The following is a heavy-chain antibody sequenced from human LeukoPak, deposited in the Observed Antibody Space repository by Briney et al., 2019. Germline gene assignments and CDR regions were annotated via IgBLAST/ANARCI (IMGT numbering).Heavy chain of an antibody. J-gene: IGHJ3*02. Sequence: SETLSLTCAVYGGSFSGYYWSWIRQPPGKGLERIGEINHSGSSNYNPSPKSRVTISVDTHKNQFSLKLSSVTAADTAVYYCARGGDSSGYYLLDAFDIWGQGTMVTVSS. D-gene: IGHD3-22*01. V-gene: IGHV4-34*01. CDR2: INHSGSS. CDR1: GGSFSGYY. CDR3: ARGGDSSGYYLLDAFDI.